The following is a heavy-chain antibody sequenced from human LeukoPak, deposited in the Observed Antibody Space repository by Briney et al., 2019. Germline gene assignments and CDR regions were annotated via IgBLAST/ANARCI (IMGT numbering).Heavy chain of an antibody. CDR3: ARLDYYGSGSYTY. Sequence: SETLSLTCTVSGGSISSSSYYWGWIRQPPGKGLEWIGSTYYSGSTYYNPSLKSRVTISVDTSKNQFSLKLSFVTAADTAVYYCARLDYYGSGSYTYWGQGTLVTVSS. CDR1: GGSISSSSYY. D-gene: IGHD3-10*01. V-gene: IGHV4-39*07. J-gene: IGHJ4*02. CDR2: TYYSGST.